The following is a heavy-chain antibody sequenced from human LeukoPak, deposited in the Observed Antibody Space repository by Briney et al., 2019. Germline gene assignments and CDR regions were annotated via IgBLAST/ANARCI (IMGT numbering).Heavy chain of an antibody. CDR3: ARGSTARYYYDSSGYYRGAVDY. CDR1: GYSFIGYH. V-gene: IGHV1-2*02. D-gene: IGHD3-22*01. J-gene: IGHJ4*02. Sequence: GASVKVSCKASGYSFIGYHMHWVRQAHGHGLEWMAWINPNSGGTNYAQKFQGRVTMTRDTSISTAYMELSRLRSDDTAVYYCARGSTARYYYDSSGYYRGAVDYWGQGTLVTISS. CDR2: INPNSGGT.